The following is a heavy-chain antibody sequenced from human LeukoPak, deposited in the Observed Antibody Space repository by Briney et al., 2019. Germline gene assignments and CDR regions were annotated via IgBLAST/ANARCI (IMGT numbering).Heavy chain of an antibody. J-gene: IGHJ4*02. CDR3: ARETSQIVVDPIDY. CDR1: GFTFSSYW. D-gene: IGHD3-22*01. Sequence: PGGSLRLSCAASGFTFSSYWMSWVRQAPGKGLEWVANIKQDGSEKYYVDSVKGRFTISRDNAKNSLYLQMNSLRAEDTAVYYCARETSQIVVDPIDYWGQGTLVTVSS. CDR2: IKQDGSEK. V-gene: IGHV3-7*01.